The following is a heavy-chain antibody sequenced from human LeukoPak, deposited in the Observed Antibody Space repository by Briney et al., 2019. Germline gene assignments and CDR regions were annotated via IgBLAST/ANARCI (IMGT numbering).Heavy chain of an antibody. CDR1: GFTFSSYG. CDR2: ISYDGSNK. V-gene: IGHV3-30*18. CDR3: AKDRRWFGELPTLFFDY. Sequence: GSLRLSCAASGFTFSSYGMHWVRQAPGKGLEWVAVISYDGSNKYYADSVKGRFTISRDNSKNTLYLQMNSLRAEDTAVYYCAKDRRWFGELPTLFFDYWGQGTLVTVSS. J-gene: IGHJ4*02. D-gene: IGHD3-10*01.